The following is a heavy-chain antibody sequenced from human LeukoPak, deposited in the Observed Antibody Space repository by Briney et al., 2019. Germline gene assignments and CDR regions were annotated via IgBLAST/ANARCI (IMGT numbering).Heavy chain of an antibody. Sequence: SQTLSLTCVLSGDSLSSNSAAWNWIRQSPSRGLEWLVRTYYRSKLCNDYAVSVKSRITINPDTSKNQVSLQVNSVTPDDTAIYYCARGTGYASGCFDHWGQGTLVTVSS. CDR3: ARGTGYASGCFDH. D-gene: IGHD6-19*01. V-gene: IGHV6-1*01. CDR1: GDSLSSNSAA. CDR2: TYYRSKLCN. J-gene: IGHJ4*02.